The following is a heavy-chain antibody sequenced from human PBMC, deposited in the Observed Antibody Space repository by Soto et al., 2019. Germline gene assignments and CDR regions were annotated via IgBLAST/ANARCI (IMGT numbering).Heavy chain of an antibody. Sequence: PGGSLRLSCAASGFTFTSYIMNWVRQAPGKGLEWVSSIGSSNSYIYYADSVKGRFTISRDNAKNSLYLQMNSLRAEDTAVYYCARDDKIRGGNYHSDSWGQGTLVTVSS. CDR3: ARDDKIRGGNYHSDS. J-gene: IGHJ4*02. CDR2: IGSSNSYI. D-gene: IGHD2-21*02. CDR1: GFTFTSYI. V-gene: IGHV3-21*01.